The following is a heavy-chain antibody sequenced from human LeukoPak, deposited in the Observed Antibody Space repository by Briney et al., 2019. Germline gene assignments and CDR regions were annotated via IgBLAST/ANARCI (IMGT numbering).Heavy chain of an antibody. CDR1: GFTFDDYG. Sequence: PGGSLRLSCAASGFTFDDYGMTWVRQPPGKGLEWVSSIDWNGLKTGHSDPVKGRFTISRDNAKNSLYLQMNSLRAEETAVYFCARREAASRDYSVLWGGGTRVTVFS. V-gene: IGHV3-20*04. CDR3: ARREAASRDYSVL. J-gene: IGHJ2*01. D-gene: IGHD4/OR15-4a*01. CDR2: IDWNGLKT.